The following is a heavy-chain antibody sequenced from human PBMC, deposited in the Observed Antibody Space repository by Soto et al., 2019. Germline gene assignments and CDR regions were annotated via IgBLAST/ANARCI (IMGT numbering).Heavy chain of an antibody. J-gene: IGHJ3*02. CDR2: IKSKTDGGTT. Sequence: GGSLRLSCAASGFTFSNDWMSWVRQAPGKGLEWVGRIKSKTDGGTTDYAAPVQGSVTIPRDDSKNTLYLQMNSLKTGATAVYYCTTEGNGDSNGYYALDGFDSRGPRTTV. V-gene: IGHV3-15*01. CDR3: TTEGNGDSNGYYALDGFDS. D-gene: IGHD3-22*01. CDR1: GFTFSNDW.